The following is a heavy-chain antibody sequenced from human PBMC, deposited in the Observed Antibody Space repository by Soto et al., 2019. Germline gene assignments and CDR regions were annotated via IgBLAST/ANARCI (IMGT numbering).Heavy chain of an antibody. J-gene: IGHJ4*02. V-gene: IGHV1-18*01. D-gene: IGHD2-8*01. CDR2: ISAYNGNT. CDR3: ARDAQGVCLHY. CDR1: GYTFTSYG. Sequence: APVKLSCMASGYTFTSYGISWVRQAPGQGLEWMGWISAYNGNTNYAQKLQGRVTMTRDTSTSTAYMELRSLRSDDTAVYYCARDAQGVCLHYWGQGTLVTASS.